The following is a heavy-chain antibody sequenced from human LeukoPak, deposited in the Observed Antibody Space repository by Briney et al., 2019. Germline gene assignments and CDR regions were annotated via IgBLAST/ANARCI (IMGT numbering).Heavy chain of an antibody. V-gene: IGHV3-21*01. J-gene: IGHJ6*02. CDR1: GFTFSSYS. CDR3: ARDSSYYYDSSGYYYDYGMDV. CDR2: ISSSSSYI. Sequence: GGSLRLSCAASGFTFSSYSINWVRQAPGKGLKWVSSISSSSSYIYYADSVKGRFTISRDNAKNSLYLQMNSLRAEDTAVYYCARDSSYYYDSSGYYYDYGMDVWGQGTTVTVSS. D-gene: IGHD3-22*01.